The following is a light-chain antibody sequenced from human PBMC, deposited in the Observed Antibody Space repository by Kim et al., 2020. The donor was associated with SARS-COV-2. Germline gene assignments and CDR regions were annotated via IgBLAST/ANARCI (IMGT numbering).Light chain of an antibody. V-gene: IGLV6-57*01. CDR2: EDN. J-gene: IGLJ3*02. CDR3: QSYDSSLWV. Sequence: KTVTISCTRSSGSIASNYVQWYQQRPGSSPTTVIYEDNQIPSGVPDRFSGSIDSSSNSASLTISGLKTEDEADYYCQSYDSSLWVFGGGTKLTVL. CDR1: SGSIASNY.